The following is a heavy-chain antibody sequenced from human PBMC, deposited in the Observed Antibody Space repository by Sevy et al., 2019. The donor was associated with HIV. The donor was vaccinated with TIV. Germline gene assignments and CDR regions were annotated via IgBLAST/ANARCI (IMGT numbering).Heavy chain of an antibody. J-gene: IGHJ6*02. D-gene: IGHD3-3*01. V-gene: IGHV3-23*01. Sequence: GGSLRLSCAASGFTFSNYAMNWVRQTPGKGLEWVSSISGSGDNTYYADSVKGRFTISRDISYNTVTLQMSSLRAEDTAVYYCAKNGNVWSGYLAMDVWGQGTTVTVSS. CDR3: AKNGNVWSGYLAMDV. CDR1: GFTFSNYA. CDR2: ISGSGDNT.